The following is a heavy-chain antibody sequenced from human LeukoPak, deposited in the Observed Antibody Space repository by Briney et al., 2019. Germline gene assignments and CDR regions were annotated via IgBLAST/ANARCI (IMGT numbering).Heavy chain of an antibody. Sequence: PGGSLRLSCAASGFTFSGYWMTWLRQAPGKGLEGVGNIKQDGSEKYYVDSVKGRFTISSDNAKNSLYLQMSSLRAEDTALYYCARRRAGSSRIDYWGQGTLVTVSS. D-gene: IGHD2-15*01. CDR1: GFTFSGYW. V-gene: IGHV3-7*05. CDR3: ARRRAGSSRIDY. CDR2: IKQDGSEK. J-gene: IGHJ4*02.